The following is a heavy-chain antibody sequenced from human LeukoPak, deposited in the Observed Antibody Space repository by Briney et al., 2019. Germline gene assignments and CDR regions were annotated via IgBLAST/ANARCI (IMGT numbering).Heavy chain of an antibody. CDR3: ARLRARQVWSENDY. CDR1: GYTFTSYG. Sequence: GASVKVSCKASGYTFTSYGISWVRQAPGQGLEWMGWISAYNGNTNYAQKLQGRVTMTTDTSTSTAYMELRSLRSDDTAVYYCARLRARQVWSENDYWGQGTLVTVSS. V-gene: IGHV1-18*01. CDR2: ISAYNGNT. D-gene: IGHD5-18*01. J-gene: IGHJ4*02.